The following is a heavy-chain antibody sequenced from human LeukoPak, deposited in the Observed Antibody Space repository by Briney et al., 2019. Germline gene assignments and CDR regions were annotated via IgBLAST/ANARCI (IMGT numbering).Heavy chain of an antibody. J-gene: IGHJ5*02. D-gene: IGHD3-16*01. V-gene: IGHV4-34*01. CDR3: ARHYGP. Sequence: SETLSLTCVVYGVSFSGSYWSWIRQPPGKGLEWIGEINHSGSTSYNPFLKSRVAISVDTSKNQFSLKLNSVTAADTAVYYCARHYGPWGQGTLVTVSS. CDR1: GVSFSGSY. CDR2: INHSGST.